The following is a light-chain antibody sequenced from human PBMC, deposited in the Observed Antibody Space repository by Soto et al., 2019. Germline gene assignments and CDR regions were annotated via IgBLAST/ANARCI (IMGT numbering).Light chain of an antibody. Sequence: QSALTQPASVSGSPGQSITISCTGTSSDVGGYNYVSWYQQHPGKAPKLMIYDVSNRPSGVSNRFSGSKSGNTASLNISGLQAEDEADYYCSSYTSSSTPFVFGTGTKAT. V-gene: IGLV2-14*01. J-gene: IGLJ1*01. CDR2: DVS. CDR1: SSDVGGYNY. CDR3: SSYTSSSTPFV.